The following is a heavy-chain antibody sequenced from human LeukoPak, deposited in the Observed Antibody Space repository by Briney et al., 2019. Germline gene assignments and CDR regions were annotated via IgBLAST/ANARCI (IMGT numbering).Heavy chain of an antibody. CDR2: ISSSSSTI. CDR1: GFTFSSYG. V-gene: IGHV3-48*02. Sequence: GRSLRLSCAASGFTFSSYGMNWVRQAPGKGLEWVSYISSSSSTIYYADSVKGRFTISRDNAKNSLYLQMNSLRDEDTAVYYCARSRTTVNDYWGQGTLVTVSS. J-gene: IGHJ4*02. D-gene: IGHD4-17*01. CDR3: ARSRTTVNDY.